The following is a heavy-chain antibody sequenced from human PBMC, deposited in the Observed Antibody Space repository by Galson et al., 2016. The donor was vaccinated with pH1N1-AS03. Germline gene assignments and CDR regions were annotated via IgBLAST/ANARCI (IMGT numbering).Heavy chain of an antibody. CDR1: GYNFVTYG. D-gene: IGHD6-6*01. V-gene: IGHV1-18*01. CDR3: ARVVAGRPFLIDY. J-gene: IGHJ4*02. CDR2: INPYSTNT. Sequence: SVKVSCKASGYNFVTYGITWVRQGPGQGLKWMGWINPYSTNTNYARKVQDRVTMTADTSTTTAHLDLRNLGSDDTAVYYCARVVAGRPFLIDYWGQGTLVIVSS.